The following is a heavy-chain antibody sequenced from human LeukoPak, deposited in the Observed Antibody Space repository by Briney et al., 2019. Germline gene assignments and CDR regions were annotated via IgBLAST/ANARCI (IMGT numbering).Heavy chain of an antibody. CDR1: GFTFSNYP. CDR2: LGSTAYGGTT. Sequence: GRSLRLSCTPSGFTFSNYPMSWVRQAPGKGLEWLALLGSTAYGGTTKYAASVKGRFTISRDDSKSIAYLQMTSLKTEDTAVYYCTRPYYDYLTGYYSDYWGQGTLVTVSS. D-gene: IGHD3-9*01. V-gene: IGHV3-49*04. J-gene: IGHJ4*02. CDR3: TRPYYDYLTGYYSDY.